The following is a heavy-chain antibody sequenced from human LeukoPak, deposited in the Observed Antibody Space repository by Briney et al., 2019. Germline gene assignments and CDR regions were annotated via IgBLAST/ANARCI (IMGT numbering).Heavy chain of an antibody. D-gene: IGHD3-22*01. CDR2: INPSGST. CDR3: ARGRHDITMIVVVMTSVSYYLDV. Sequence: LRLSCAASGVPFSDHHMNWFRHAPGQGRAWIGDINPSGSTYYNPSLKSRLTISVDTSKNQFSLRLRSVTAADTAVYYCARGRHDITMIVVVMTSVSYYLDVWGKGTTVTVS. CDR1: GVPFSDHH. J-gene: IGHJ6*03. V-gene: IGHV4-34*01.